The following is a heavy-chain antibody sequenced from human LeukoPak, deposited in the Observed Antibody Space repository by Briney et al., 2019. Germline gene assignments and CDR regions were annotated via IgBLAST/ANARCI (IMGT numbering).Heavy chain of an antibody. CDR2: INPNSGGT. V-gene: IGHV1-2*02. Sequence: ASVKVSCKASGYTFTAYYIHWVRQAPGQGLEWMGWINPNSGGTNYAQKFQGRVTLTRDTSISSAFMELNRLKSDDTAVYYCARDVGYYDSTGYFYFYFGYWGQGTLVTVSS. D-gene: IGHD3-22*01. J-gene: IGHJ4*02. CDR3: ARDVGYYDSTGYFYFYFGY. CDR1: GYTFTAYY.